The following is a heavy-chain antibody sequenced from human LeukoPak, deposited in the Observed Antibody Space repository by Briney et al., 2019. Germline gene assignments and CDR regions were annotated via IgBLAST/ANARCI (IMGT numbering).Heavy chain of an antibody. CDR2: IYSNGNT. V-gene: IGHV4-59*01. J-gene: IGHJ3*02. Sequence: KPSETLSLTCIVSGGSFSSSYWSWIRQPPGKGLEWTAYIYSNGNTNSNPSLKSRVTIAVDTSQSQFSLKLSSVTAADTAVYYCARGLVGLTPHAGVFQIWGQGTKVTVSS. CDR3: ARGLVGLTPHAGVFQI. CDR1: GGSFSSSY. D-gene: IGHD1-26*01.